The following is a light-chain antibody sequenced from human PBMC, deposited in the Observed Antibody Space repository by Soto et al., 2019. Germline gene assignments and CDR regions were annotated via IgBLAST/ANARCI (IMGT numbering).Light chain of an antibody. Sequence: QPVLTQPASVSGSPGQSITFSCPGTSSDVGGYNYVSWYQQHPGKAPNLMIYDVSDRPSGVSNRFSASKSGNTASLTISGLQAEDEADYYCCSYTSSSTPWVFGTGTKVTVL. CDR3: CSYTSSSTPWV. CDR1: SSDVGGYNY. CDR2: DVS. V-gene: IGLV2-14*03. J-gene: IGLJ1*01.